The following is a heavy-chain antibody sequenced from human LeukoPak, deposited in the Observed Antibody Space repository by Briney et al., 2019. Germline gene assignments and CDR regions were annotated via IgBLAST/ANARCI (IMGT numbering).Heavy chain of an antibody. V-gene: IGHV4-34*01. CDR3: ARLSGQWLVPFRSVAFDY. J-gene: IGHJ4*02. Sequence: SETLSLTCAVYGGSFSGYYWSWIRQPPGKGLEWIGEINHSGSTNYNPSLKSRVTISVDTSKNQFSLKLSSATAADTAVYYCARLSGQWLVPFRSVAFDYWGQGTLVTVSS. CDR2: INHSGST. D-gene: IGHD6-19*01. CDR1: GGSFSGYY.